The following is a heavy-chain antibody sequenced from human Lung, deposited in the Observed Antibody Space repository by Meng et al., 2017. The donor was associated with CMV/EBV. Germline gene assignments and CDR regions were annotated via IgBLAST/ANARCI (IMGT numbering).Heavy chain of an antibody. CDR2: IDSPGTTV. CDR3: ARGSGSDYFGAFDV. D-gene: IGHD1-26*01. V-gene: IGHV3-48*03. Sequence: GGSLRLXCAASEFAFSRYEMNWVRQAPGKGLEWISNIDSPGTTVYYADSVRGRFTISRDNAKNLLFLQMNSLRVDDTAVYYCARGSGSDYFGAFDVWGQGXMVTVSS. J-gene: IGHJ3*01. CDR1: EFAFSRYE.